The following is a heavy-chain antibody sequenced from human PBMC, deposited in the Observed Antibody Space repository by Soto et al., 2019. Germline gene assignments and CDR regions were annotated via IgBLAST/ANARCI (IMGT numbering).Heavy chain of an antibody. Sequence: SVKVSCKASGGTFSSYAISWVRQAPGQGLEWMGGIIPIFGTANYAQKFQGRVTITADESTSTAYMELSSLRSEDTAVYDCARAGVYSSSSGGYYFDYWGQGTLVTVSS. CDR2: IIPIFGTA. CDR3: ARAGVYSSSSGGYYFDY. CDR1: GGTFSSYA. J-gene: IGHJ4*02. V-gene: IGHV1-69*13. D-gene: IGHD6-6*01.